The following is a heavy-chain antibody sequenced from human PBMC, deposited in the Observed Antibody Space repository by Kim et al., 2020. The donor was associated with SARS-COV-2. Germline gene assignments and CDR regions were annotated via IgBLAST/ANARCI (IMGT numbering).Heavy chain of an antibody. D-gene: IGHD3-16*02. J-gene: IGHJ6*02. CDR3: ARDLPRIGITFGGVIAASYGMDV. Sequence: GGSLRLSCAASGFTFSSYSMNWVRQAPGKGLEWVSYISSSSSTIYYSDSVKGRFTISRDNAKNSLYLQMNSLRAEETAVYYCARDLPRIGITFGGVIAASYGMDVWGQGPTVTVSS. CDR2: ISSSSSTI. CDR1: GFTFSSYS. V-gene: IGHV3-48*01.